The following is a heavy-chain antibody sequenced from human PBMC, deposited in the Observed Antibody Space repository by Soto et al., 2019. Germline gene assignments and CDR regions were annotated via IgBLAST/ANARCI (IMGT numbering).Heavy chain of an antibody. V-gene: IGHV1-69*13. Sequence: SVKVSWKASGGTFSSYAISWVRQAPGQGLEWMGGIIPIFGTANYAQKFQGRVTITADESTSTAYMELSSLRSEDTAVYYCSGGSSKRGLRDWGQGTLVTVSS. CDR2: IIPIFGTA. J-gene: IGHJ4*02. CDR3: SGGSSKRGLRD. D-gene: IGHD2-15*01. CDR1: GGTFSSYA.